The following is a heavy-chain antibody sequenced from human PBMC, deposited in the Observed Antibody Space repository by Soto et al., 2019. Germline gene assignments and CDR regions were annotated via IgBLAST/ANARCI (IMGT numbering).Heavy chain of an antibody. J-gene: IGHJ6*03. D-gene: IGHD6-6*01. CDR2: ISWNSGSI. V-gene: IGHV3-9*01. CDR3: AKDGVAARPIDDYYYYMDV. CDR1: GFTFDDYA. Sequence: GGSLRLSCAASGFTFDDYAMHWVRQAPGKGLEWVSGISWNSGSIGYADSVKGRFTISRDNAKNSLYLQMNSLRAEDTALYYCAKDGVAARPIDDYYYYMDVWGKGTTVTVS.